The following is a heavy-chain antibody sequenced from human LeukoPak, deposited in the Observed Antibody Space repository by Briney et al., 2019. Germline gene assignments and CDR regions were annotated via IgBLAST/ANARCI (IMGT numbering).Heavy chain of an antibody. Sequence: PGGSLRLSCAASKFTFSSYAMSWVRQAPGKGLEWVSAISGSGGSTYYADSVKGRFTISRDNSKNTLYPQMNSLRAEDTAVYYCARVRAHYYENSGYLAISGAFDIWGQGTMVTVSS. CDR1: KFTFSSYA. CDR3: ARVRAHYYENSGYLAISGAFDI. D-gene: IGHD3-22*01. CDR2: ISGSGGST. V-gene: IGHV3-23*01. J-gene: IGHJ3*02.